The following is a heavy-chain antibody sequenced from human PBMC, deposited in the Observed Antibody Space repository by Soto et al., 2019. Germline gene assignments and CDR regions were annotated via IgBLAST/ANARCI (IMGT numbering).Heavy chain of an antibody. CDR1: IYTSTVSY. CDR2: INPNSGGT. J-gene: IGHJ4*02. CDR3: ARGPFWSGYTFDY. Sequence: GSVKVSCQASIYTSTVSYMHWVRQAPGQGLEWMGWINPNSGGTNYAQKFQGRVTMTRDTSISAAYMELSRLRSDDTAVYYCARGPFWSGYTFDYWGQGTLVTVSS. V-gene: IGHV1-2*02. D-gene: IGHD3-3*01.